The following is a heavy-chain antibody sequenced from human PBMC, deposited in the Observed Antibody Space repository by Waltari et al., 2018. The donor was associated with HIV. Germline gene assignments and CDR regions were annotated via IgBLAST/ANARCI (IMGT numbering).Heavy chain of an antibody. CDR2: IYTSGRT. V-gene: IGHV4-61*02. J-gene: IGHJ4*02. Sequence: QVQLQESGPGLVKPSQTLSLTCTVSGGSISSGSYYWSWIRQPAGKGLEWIGRIYTSGRTNYSPSLKSRVTILVDTSKNQFSLKLSSVTAADTAVYYCARAYRPTDIDYWGRGTLVTVSS. D-gene: IGHD3-16*02. CDR3: ARAYRPTDIDY. CDR1: GGSISSGSYY.